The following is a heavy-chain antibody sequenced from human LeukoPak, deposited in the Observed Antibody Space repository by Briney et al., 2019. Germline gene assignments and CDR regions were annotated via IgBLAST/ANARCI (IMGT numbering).Heavy chain of an antibody. V-gene: IGHV3-20*01. CDR1: GFTFDDYG. CDR3: ARGIVGASTLTNWFDP. CDR2: INWNGGST. D-gene: IGHD1-26*01. J-gene: IGHJ5*02. Sequence: PGGSLRLSCAASGFTFDDYGMSWVRHAPGKGLEWVSGINWNGGSTGYADSVKGRFTISRDNAKNSLYLQMNSLRAEDTALYHCARGIVGASTLTNWFDPWGQGTLVTVSS.